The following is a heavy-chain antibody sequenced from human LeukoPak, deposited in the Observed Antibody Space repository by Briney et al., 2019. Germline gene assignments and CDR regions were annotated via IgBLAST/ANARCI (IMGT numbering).Heavy chain of an antibody. CDR1: GYTFTSYG. D-gene: IGHD2-21*01. CDR2: ISAYNGNT. V-gene: IGHV1-18*01. CDR3: ARPGYCCGECYLYYFDY. J-gene: IGHJ4*02. Sequence: ASVKVSCKASGYTFTSYGISWVRQAPGQGLEWMGWISAYNGNTNYAQKLQGRVTMTTDTSTSTAYMELRSLRSDDTAVYYCARPGYCCGECYLYYFDYWGQGTLVTVSS.